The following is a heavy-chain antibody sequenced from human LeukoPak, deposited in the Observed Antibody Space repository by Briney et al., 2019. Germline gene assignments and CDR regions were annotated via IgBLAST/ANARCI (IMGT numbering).Heavy chain of an antibody. CDR1: GGSISSSSYY. J-gene: IGHJ4*02. CDR2: IYYSGST. CDR3: ARHGRGYCINDVCYYFDY. V-gene: IGHV4-39*01. Sequence: SETLSLTCTVSGGSISSSSYYWGWIRQPPGKGLEWIGSIYYSGSTYYNPSLKSRVTISVDTSKNQFSLKLSSVTAADTAVYYCARHGRGYCINDVCYYFDYWGQGTLVTVSS. D-gene: IGHD2-8*01.